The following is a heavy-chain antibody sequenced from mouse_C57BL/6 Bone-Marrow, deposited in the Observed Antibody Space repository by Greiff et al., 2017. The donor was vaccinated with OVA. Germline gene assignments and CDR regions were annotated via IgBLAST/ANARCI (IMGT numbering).Heavy chain of an antibody. Sequence: QVQLQQPGAELVKPGASVKLSCKASGYTFTSYWMQWVKQRPGQGLEWIGEIDPSDSYHNYNQQFKGKATLSVDTSSSTAYMQLSSLTSEDSAVYYCARRGSWFAYWGQGTLVTVSA. CDR1: GYTFTSYW. V-gene: IGHV1-50*01. D-gene: IGHD3-1*01. CDR3: ARRGSWFAY. J-gene: IGHJ3*01. CDR2: IDPSDSYH.